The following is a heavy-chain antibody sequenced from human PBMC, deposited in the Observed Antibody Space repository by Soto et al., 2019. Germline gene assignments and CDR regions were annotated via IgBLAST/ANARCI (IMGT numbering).Heavy chain of an antibody. D-gene: IGHD4-17*01. CDR3: TRAPFHIRGDYTIHY. Sequence: QVQLVQSGAEVKKPGASVKVSCKASGYTFTSYYMHWVRQAPGQGLEWMGLMKPSGGSASYTQTFQDRVTMTRDTSTSTVYMELSSPRSEDTALDYRTRAPFHIRGDYTIHYWGQGTLVTVSS. CDR2: MKPSGGSA. J-gene: IGHJ4*02. CDR1: GYTFTSYY. V-gene: IGHV1-46*01.